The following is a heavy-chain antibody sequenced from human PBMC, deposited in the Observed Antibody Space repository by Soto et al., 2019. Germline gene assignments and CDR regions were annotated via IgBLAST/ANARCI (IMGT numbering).Heavy chain of an antibody. D-gene: IGHD5-12*01. V-gene: IGHV1-8*01. CDR2: MNPNSGNT. Sequence: ASVTVSCKASGYTFPSYDVNWVRQAPGQGLEWMGWMNPNSGNTGYAQKFQGRVTMTRNTSISTAYMELSSLRSEDTAVYYCARAAEWLRSLYYMDVWGKGTTVTVSS. CDR1: GYTFPSYD. J-gene: IGHJ6*03. CDR3: ARAAEWLRSLYYMDV.